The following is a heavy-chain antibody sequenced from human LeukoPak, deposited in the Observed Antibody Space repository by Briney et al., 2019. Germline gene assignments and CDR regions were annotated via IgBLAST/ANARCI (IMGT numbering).Heavy chain of an antibody. CDR2: IKNKTNGGTT. Sequence: PGGSLRLSCAASGFTFSSAWMTWVRQAPGKGLEWVGHIKNKTNGGTTDYAAPVKGRFIISRDDSKNTLYLQMNSLRTEDTAVYYCARGFCSSTSCYQGPFDYWGQGTLVTVSS. J-gene: IGHJ4*02. D-gene: IGHD2-2*01. CDR3: ARGFCSSTSCYQGPFDY. V-gene: IGHV3-15*01. CDR1: GFTFSSAW.